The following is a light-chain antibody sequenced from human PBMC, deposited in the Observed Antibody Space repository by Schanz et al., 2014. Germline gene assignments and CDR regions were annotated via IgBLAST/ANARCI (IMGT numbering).Light chain of an antibody. Sequence: QSALTQPASVSGSPGQSITISCTGTSSDVGNYNYVSWYRHHPGKAPKLMIYEGSKRPSGVSNRFSGSKSGNTASLTISGLQAEDEADYYCCSYAGSSTPFVFGTGTKLTVL. J-gene: IGLJ1*01. CDR3: CSYAGSSTPFV. CDR2: EGS. V-gene: IGLV2-23*01. CDR1: SSDVGNYNY.